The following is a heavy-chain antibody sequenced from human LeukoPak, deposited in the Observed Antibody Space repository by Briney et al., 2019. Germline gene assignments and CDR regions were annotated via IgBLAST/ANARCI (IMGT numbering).Heavy chain of an antibody. D-gene: IGHD2-2*02. V-gene: IGHV4-39*02. CDR1: GGSISSSSYY. CDR3: ASGYCSSTSCYTPLHY. CDR2: IYYSGST. J-gene: IGHJ4*02. Sequence: TSETLSLTCTVSGGSISSSSYYWGWIRQPPGKGLEWIGSIYYSGSTYYNPSLKSPVTISVDTSQNPFSLKLSSVTAADTAVYYCASGYCSSTSCYTPLHYWGQGTLVTVSS.